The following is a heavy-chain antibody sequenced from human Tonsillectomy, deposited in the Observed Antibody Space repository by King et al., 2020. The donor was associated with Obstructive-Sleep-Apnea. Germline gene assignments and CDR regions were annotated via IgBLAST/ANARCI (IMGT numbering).Heavy chain of an antibody. CDR2: IYHSGST. CDR1: GGSISSGDYS. D-gene: IGHD3-16*01. V-gene: IGHV4-30-2*01. CDR3: ASSMGDWFDP. Sequence: LQLQESGSGLVKPSQTLSLTCAVSGGSISSGDYSWSWIRQPPGKGLEWIGYIYHSGSTYYNPSLKSRATISVDRSKNQFSLKLSSVTAADTAVYYCASSMGDWFDPWGQGTLVTVSS. J-gene: IGHJ5*02.